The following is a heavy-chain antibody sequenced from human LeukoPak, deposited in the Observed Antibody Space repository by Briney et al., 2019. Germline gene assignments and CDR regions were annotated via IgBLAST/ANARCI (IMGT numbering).Heavy chain of an antibody. Sequence: PGGSLRLSCASSGFTFSNAWMSWVRQAPGKGLEWVGRVKSKTDGGTTDYAAPVKGRFTISRDDSKNTLYLQMNSLRAEDTAVYYCAKDPQPHQAYYYDSSGYFGSYYFDYWGQGTLVTVSS. CDR1: GFTFSNAW. CDR2: VKSKTDGGTT. D-gene: IGHD3-22*01. CDR3: AKDPQPHQAYYYDSSGYFGSYYFDY. J-gene: IGHJ4*02. V-gene: IGHV3-15*01.